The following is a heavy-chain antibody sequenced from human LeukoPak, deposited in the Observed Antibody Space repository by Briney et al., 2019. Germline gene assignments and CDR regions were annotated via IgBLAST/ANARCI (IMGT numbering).Heavy chain of an antibody. CDR2: MSSDESTT. D-gene: IGHD3-10*01. CDR1: GFTLSSYW. V-gene: IGHV3-74*01. Sequence: GGSLRLSCAASGFTLSSYWMHRARQTPGKGLVWVSRMSSDESTTNYADSVRGRFTISRDNAKNALYLQMNNLRAEDTAIYFCARGRGPYGWFDPWGQGTLVTVSS. J-gene: IGHJ5*02. CDR3: ARGRGPYGWFDP.